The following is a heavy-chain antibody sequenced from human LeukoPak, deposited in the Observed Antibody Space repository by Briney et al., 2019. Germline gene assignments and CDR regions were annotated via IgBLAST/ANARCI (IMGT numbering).Heavy chain of an antibody. CDR1: GYTFTNYG. CDR3: ATAPYSSGSFQH. Sequence: ASVKVSCKASGYTFTNYGITWVRQAPGQGLEWMGWISAYNGNTNYAQKFQGRVTMTRDTSTSTVYMELSSLRPEDTAVYYCATAPYSSGSFQHWGQGTLVTVSS. V-gene: IGHV1-18*01. J-gene: IGHJ1*01. D-gene: IGHD6-19*01. CDR2: ISAYNGNT.